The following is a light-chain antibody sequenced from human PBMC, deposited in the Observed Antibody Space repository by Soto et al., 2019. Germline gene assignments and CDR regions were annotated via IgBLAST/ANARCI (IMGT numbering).Light chain of an antibody. V-gene: IGKV1-39*01. J-gene: IGKJ5*01. CDR1: QSISSY. CDR2: AAS. Sequence: DIQMTQSPSSLSASVGDRVTITCRASQSISSYLNWYQQKPGKAPKLLIYAASSLQSGVPSRFSGSGSGTDFTLTISSLQSEDFATYYCQQLNSYPITFGQGTRLENK. CDR3: QQLNSYPIT.